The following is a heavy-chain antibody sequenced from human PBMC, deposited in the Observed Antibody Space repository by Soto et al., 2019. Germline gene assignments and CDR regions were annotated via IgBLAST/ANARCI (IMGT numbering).Heavy chain of an antibody. J-gene: IGHJ6*02. CDR2: IYYSGST. CDR3: ARDHGDYDYYYYGMDV. V-gene: IGHV4-31*03. CDR1: GGSISSGGYY. Sequence: SETLSLTCTVSGGSISSGGYYWSWIRQHPGKGLEWIGYIYYSGSTYYNPSLKSRVTISVDTSKNQFSLKLSSVTAADTAVYYCARDHGDYDYYYYGMDVWGQGTTVTVSS. D-gene: IGHD4-17*01.